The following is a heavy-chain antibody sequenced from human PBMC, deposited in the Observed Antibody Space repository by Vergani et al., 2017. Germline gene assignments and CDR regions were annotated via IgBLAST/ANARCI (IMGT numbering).Heavy chain of an antibody. J-gene: IGHJ3*02. V-gene: IGHV3-23*04. CDR1: GFTFSSYA. D-gene: IGHD6-13*01. CDR3: AEGLGSSSWSHDAFDI. Sequence: VQLVESGGGVVQPGGSLRLSCAASGFTFSSYAMSWVRQAPGKGLEWVSAISGSGGSTYYADSVKGRFTISRDNSKNTLYLQMNSLRAEDTAVYYCAEGLGSSSWSHDAFDIWGQGTMVTVSS. CDR2: ISGSGGST.